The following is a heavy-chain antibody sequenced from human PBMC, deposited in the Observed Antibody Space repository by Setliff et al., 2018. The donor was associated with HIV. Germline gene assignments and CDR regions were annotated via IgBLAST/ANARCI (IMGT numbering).Heavy chain of an antibody. CDR2: ISTYNGNT. D-gene: IGHD2-21*01. Sequence: VKVSCKASGGTFSSYTITWVRQAPGQGLEWMGWISTYNGNTNYAQKFQGRVTMTTVTSTSTAYMELRSLRSDDTAVYYCARLSIPAYYYMDVWGKGTTVTVSS. J-gene: IGHJ6*03. CDR1: GGTFSSYT. CDR3: ARLSIPAYYYMDV. V-gene: IGHV1-18*01.